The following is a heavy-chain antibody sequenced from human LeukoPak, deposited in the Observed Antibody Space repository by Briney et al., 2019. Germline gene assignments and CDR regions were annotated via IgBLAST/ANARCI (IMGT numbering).Heavy chain of an antibody. J-gene: IGHJ4*02. V-gene: IGHV3-74*01. CDR3: ARDPSGSSTTSFDY. Sequence: QPGGSLRFSCAASGYTFSTYWMHWVRQAPGKGLVWVSRINSDGSSTSYADSVKGRFTISRDNAKNAPYLQMNTLRVEDTAVYYCARDPSGSSTTSFDYWGQGTLVTVSS. D-gene: IGHD1/OR15-1a*01. CDR2: INSDGSST. CDR1: GYTFSTYW.